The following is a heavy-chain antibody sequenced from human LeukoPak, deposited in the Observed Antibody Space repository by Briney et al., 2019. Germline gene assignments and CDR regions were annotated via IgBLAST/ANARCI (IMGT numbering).Heavy chain of an antibody. V-gene: IGHV3-11*05. D-gene: IGHD2-15*01. CDR3: ARDWIQGYCSGGSCEYLDY. CDR2: ISSSSSYT. CDR1: GFTFSDYY. Sequence: GGSLRLSCAASGFTFSDYYMSWIRQAPGKGLEWVSYISSSSSYTNYADSVKGRFTISRDNAKNSLYLQMNSLRAEDTTVYYSARDWIQGYCSGGSCEYLDYWGQGTLVTVSS. J-gene: IGHJ4*02.